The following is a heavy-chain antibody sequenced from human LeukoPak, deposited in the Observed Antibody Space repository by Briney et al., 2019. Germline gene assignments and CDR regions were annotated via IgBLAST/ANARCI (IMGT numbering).Heavy chain of an antibody. CDR2: IKPDGSDK. CDR3: AKGGDH. Sequence: GGSLRLSCAASGFDFSTYSMNWVRQAPGKGLEWVANIKPDGSDKYYVDSVKGRFTVSRDNAKNSLYLQMNSLRAEDTAVYYCAKGGDHWGQGTLVTVSS. CDR1: GFDFSTYS. J-gene: IGHJ4*02. V-gene: IGHV3-7*01. D-gene: IGHD3-16*01.